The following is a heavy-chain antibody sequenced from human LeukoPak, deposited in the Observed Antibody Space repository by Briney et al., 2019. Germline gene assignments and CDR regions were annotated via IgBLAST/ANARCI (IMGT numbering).Heavy chain of an antibody. CDR3: AKGSIAAAGLFDY. CDR2: ISGSGGST. CDR1: GFTFSSYG. J-gene: IGHJ4*02. D-gene: IGHD6-13*01. V-gene: IGHV3-23*01. Sequence: GGSLRLSCAASGFTFSSYGMSWVRQAPGKGLEWVSDISGSGGSTYYADSVKGRFTISRDNSKNTLYLQMNSLRAEDTAVYYCAKGSIAAAGLFDYWGQGTLVTVSS.